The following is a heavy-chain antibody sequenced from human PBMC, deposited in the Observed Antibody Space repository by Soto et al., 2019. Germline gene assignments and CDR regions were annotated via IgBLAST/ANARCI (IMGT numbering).Heavy chain of an antibody. Sequence: PSETLSLTCTVSGAPVRSETHFWTWIRQPPGKGLEWIGYMYYSGITNSNPALKSRVTLSVDRSRNQFSLSLNSVTAADTAVYYCAREDMSGTYYFDYWGPGTQVTVSS. CDR1: GAPVRSETHF. V-gene: IGHV4-61*01. J-gene: IGHJ4*02. CDR2: MYYSGIT. D-gene: IGHD1-26*01. CDR3: AREDMSGTYYFDY.